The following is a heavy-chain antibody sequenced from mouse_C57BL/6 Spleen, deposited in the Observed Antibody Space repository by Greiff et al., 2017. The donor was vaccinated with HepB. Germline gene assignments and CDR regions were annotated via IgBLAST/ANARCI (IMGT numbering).Heavy chain of an antibody. V-gene: IGHV5-4*01. Sequence: EVQGVESGGGLVKPGGSLKLSCAASGFTFSSYAMSWVRQTPEKRLEWVATISDGGSYTYYPDNVKGRFTISRDNAKNNLYLQMSHLKSEDTAMYYCARDWAVTTGYYFDYWGQGTTLTVSS. CDR3: ARDWAVTTGYYFDY. CDR2: ISDGGSYT. CDR1: GFTFSSYA. D-gene: IGHD2-2*01. J-gene: IGHJ2*01.